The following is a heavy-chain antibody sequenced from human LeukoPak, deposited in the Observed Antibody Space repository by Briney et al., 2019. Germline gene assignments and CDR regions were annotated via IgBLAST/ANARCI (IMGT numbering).Heavy chain of an antibody. CDR1: GYTFTSYD. D-gene: IGHD1-26*01. J-gene: IGHJ3*02. CDR3: ARGHPEWELLYPEAFDI. V-gene: IGHV1-8*01. Sequence: GASVKVSCKASGYTFTSYDINWVRQATGQGLEWMGWMNPNGGNTGYAQKFQGRVTMTRNTSISTAYMELSSLRSEDTAVYYCARGHPEWELLYPEAFDIWGQGTMVTVSS. CDR2: MNPNGGNT.